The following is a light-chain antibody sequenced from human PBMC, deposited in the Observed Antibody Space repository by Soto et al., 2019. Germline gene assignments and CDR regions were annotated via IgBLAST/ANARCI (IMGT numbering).Light chain of an antibody. J-gene: IGKJ3*01. CDR1: QSVSSY. CDR2: DAS. CDR3: QQRSNWPPI. V-gene: IGKV3-11*01. Sequence: EIVLTQSPATLSLSPGERATLSCRASQSVSSYLAWYQQKPGQAPRLLIYDASNRATGIPARFSGSGSGTDFTLTISSLEPEEFAVYYRQQRSNWPPIFGPGTKVDIK.